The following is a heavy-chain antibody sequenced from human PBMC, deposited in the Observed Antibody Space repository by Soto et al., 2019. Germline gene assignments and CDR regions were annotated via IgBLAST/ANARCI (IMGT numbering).Heavy chain of an antibody. J-gene: IGHJ6*02. Sequence: PGESLKISCKDSGYSFTSYWIGWVRQMPGKGLEWMGIIYPGDSDTRYSPSFQGQVTISADKSISTAYLQWSSLKASDTAMYYCARLGGGYYYYYGMDVWGQGTTVTVSS. CDR2: IYPGDSDT. CDR1: GYSFTSYW. CDR3: ARLGGGYYYYYGMDV. V-gene: IGHV5-51*01. D-gene: IGHD2-15*01.